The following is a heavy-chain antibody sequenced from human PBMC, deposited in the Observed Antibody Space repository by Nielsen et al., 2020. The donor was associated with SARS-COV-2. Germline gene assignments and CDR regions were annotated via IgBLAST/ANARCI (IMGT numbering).Heavy chain of an antibody. CDR1: GFTFSSYG. D-gene: IGHD1-26*01. V-gene: IGHV3-30*18. CDR3: AKDTLVGANPYFFDY. CDR2: ISYDGSNK. Sequence: GESLKISCAASGFTFSSYGMHWVRQAPGKGLEWVAVISYDGSNKYYADSVKGRFTISRDNSKNTLYLQMNSLRAEDTAVYYCAKDTLVGANPYFFDYWGQGTLVTVSS. J-gene: IGHJ4*02.